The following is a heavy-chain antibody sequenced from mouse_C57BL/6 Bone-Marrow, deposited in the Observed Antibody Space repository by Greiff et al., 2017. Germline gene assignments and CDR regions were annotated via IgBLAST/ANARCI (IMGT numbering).Heavy chain of an antibody. V-gene: IGHV1-63*01. J-gene: IGHJ4*01. Sequence: VQLQQSGAELVRPGTSVKMSCKASGYTFTNYWIGWAKQRPGHGLEWIGDIYPGGGYTNYNEQFKGKATLTADKSSSTAYLQFSSLTSEDSAIYYCARNSNYGYAMDYWGQGTSVTVSS. D-gene: IGHD2-5*01. CDR2: IYPGGGYT. CDR3: ARNSNYGYAMDY. CDR1: GYTFTNYW.